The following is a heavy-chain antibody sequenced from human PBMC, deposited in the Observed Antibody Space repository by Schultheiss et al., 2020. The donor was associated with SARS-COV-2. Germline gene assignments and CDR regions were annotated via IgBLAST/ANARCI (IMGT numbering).Heavy chain of an antibody. CDR1: GGSISSGGYY. V-gene: IGHV4-61*08. J-gene: IGHJ6*02. Sequence: AETLSLTCTVPGGSISSGGYYWSWIRPPPGKGLEWIGYIYYSGSTNYNPSLTSRVTISVDTSNNQFSLKLSSVTAADTAVYYCERDYGYYRNYYYGMDFWGQGTTVTVSS. D-gene: IGHD4-17*01. CDR3: ERDYGYYRNYYYGMDF. CDR2: IYYSGST.